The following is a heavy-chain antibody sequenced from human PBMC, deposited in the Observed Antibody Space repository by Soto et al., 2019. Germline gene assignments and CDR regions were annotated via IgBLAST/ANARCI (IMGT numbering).Heavy chain of an antibody. CDR1: VVTFKDYG. D-gene: IGHD3-16*01. J-gene: IGHJ2*01. V-gene: IGHV3-30*03. Sequence: XGSLRLSCGAPVVTFKDYGMHWVRQAPGKGLEWVAVISYDGKQTYYADSVKGRFTISKDKSKRTLFLQMNSLRVDDTAVYYCARDGWGSNWYFDLWGRGTLVTVSS. CDR2: ISYDGKQT. CDR3: ARDGWGSNWYFDL.